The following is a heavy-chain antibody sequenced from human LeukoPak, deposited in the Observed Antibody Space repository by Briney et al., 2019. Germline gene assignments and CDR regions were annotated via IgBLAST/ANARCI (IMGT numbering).Heavy chain of an antibody. CDR2: IYYSGST. Sequence: SETLSLTCTVSGGSISGSSYYWGWIRQPPGKGLEWIGSIYYSGSTYYNPSLKSRVTISVDTSKNQFSLKLSSVTAADTAVYYCARSTAMAYFDYWGQGTLVTVSS. CDR1: GGSISGSSYY. J-gene: IGHJ4*02. V-gene: IGHV4-39*07. D-gene: IGHD5-18*01. CDR3: ARSTAMAYFDY.